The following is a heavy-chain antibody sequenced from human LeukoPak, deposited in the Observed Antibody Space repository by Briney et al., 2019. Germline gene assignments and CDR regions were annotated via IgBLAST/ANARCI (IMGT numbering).Heavy chain of an antibody. V-gene: IGHV3-64*01. J-gene: IGHJ3*02. D-gene: IGHD3-22*01. CDR3: TRGHDSSGYYYAAFDI. CDR1: GFTFSSYA. CDR2: ISSNGGST. Sequence: GGSLRLSCAASGFTFSSYAMHWVHQAPGKGLEYVSAISSNGGSTYYANSVKGRFTISRDNSKNTLYLQMGSLRAEDMAVYYCTRGHDSSGYYYAAFDIWGQGTMVTVSS.